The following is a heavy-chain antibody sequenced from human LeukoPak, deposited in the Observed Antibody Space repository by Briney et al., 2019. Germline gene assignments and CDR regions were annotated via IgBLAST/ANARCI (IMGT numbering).Heavy chain of an antibody. J-gene: IGHJ3*02. CDR1: EFTFSSYA. D-gene: IGHD2-2*01. CDR2: ISYDGSNK. Sequence: PGRSLRLSCAASEFTFSSYAMHWVRQAPGKGLEWVAVISYDGSNKYYADSVKGRFTISRDNSKNALYLQMNSLRAEDTAVYYCAREVVVVPAAMGVGAFDIWGQGTMVTVSS. V-gene: IGHV3-30*04. CDR3: AREVVVVPAAMGVGAFDI.